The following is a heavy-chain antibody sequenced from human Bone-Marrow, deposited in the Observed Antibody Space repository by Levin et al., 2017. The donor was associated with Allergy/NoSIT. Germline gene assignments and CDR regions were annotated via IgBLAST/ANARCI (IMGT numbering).Heavy chain of an antibody. CDR3: ARDGDYYGSRSYRDGMDV. CDR1: GFTFTTFS. V-gene: IGHV3-21*01. D-gene: IGHD3-10*01. Sequence: GGSLRLSCAASGFTFTTFSMNWVRQAPGKGLEWVSSIGTSLSYIYYADSVKGRFTISRDNAKNSLYLQMNSLRAEDTAVYYCARDGDYYGSRSYRDGMDVWGQGTTVTVSS. CDR2: IGTSLSYI. J-gene: IGHJ6*02.